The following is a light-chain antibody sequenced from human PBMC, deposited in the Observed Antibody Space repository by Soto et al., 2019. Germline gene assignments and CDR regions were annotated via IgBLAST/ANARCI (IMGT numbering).Light chain of an antibody. V-gene: IGLV1-47*01. CDR1: SSNIGSNY. J-gene: IGLJ3*02. CDR3: AACADSLSGRV. Sequence: QSVLTQPPSASGTPGQRVTISCSGSSSNIGSNYVYWYQQLPGTAPKLLIYRNNQRPSGVPDRFSCSKSGTSASLAISGLRSEDEADYYCAACADSLSGRVFGGGTKLTVL. CDR2: RNN.